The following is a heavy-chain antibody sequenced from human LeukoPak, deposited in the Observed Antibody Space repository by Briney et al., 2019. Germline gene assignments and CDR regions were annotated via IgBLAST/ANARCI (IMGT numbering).Heavy chain of an antibody. CDR2: ISSGGTFV. CDR1: GSTFSSYT. J-gene: IGHJ4*02. Sequence: PGGSLRLSCTGSGSTFSSYTLHWVRQAPGKELEWVSSISSGGTFVFYADSVTGRFTISRDNAGKFLYLQMDSLRAEDTAVYYCATLGCAGENCPRAGRALGGYWGQGTLVTVSS. D-gene: IGHD2-21*01. V-gene: IGHV3-21*01. CDR3: ATLGCAGENCPRAGRALGGY.